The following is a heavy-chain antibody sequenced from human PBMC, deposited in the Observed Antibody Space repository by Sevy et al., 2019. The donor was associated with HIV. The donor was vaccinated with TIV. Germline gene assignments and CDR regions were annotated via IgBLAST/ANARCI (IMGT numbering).Heavy chain of an antibody. CDR3: AKDINRGCDGINCYPYYYYFYGLDV. CDR2: VSWNSRNI. Sequence: GGSLRLSCAASGFSFNDHAMHWVRQVPGKGLEWVSGVSWNSRNIGYADSVKGRFTISRDNANHFLYLEMNSLRPEDTAFYYCAKDINRGCDGINCYPYYYYFYGLDVWGQWTTVTVSS. J-gene: IGHJ6*02. V-gene: IGHV3-9*01. CDR1: GFSFNDHA. D-gene: IGHD2-21*01.